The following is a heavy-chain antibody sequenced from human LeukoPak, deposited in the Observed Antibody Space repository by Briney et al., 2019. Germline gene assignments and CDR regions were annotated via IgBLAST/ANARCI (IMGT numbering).Heavy chain of an antibody. CDR1: GFTFSSYS. J-gene: IGHJ4*02. Sequence: PGGSLRLSCAASGFTFSSYSMNWVRQAPGKGLEWVSSISSSSSYIYYADSVKGRFTISRDNAKNSLYLQMNSLRAEDTAVYYCARDRIQLGIYDYWGQGTLVTVSS. CDR2: ISSSSSYI. V-gene: IGHV3-21*01. D-gene: IGHD7-27*01. CDR3: ARDRIQLGIYDY.